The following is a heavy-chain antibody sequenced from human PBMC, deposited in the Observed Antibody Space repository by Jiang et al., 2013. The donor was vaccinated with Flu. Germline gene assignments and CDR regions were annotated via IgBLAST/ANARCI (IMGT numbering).Heavy chain of an antibody. CDR1: GFTFSSYE. V-gene: IGHV3-48*03. Sequence: LVQPGGSLRLSCAASGFTFSSYEMNWVRQAPGKGLEWVSYISSSGSTIYYADSVKGRFTISRDNTKNSLYLQMNSLRAEDTAVYYCARVYSSSSGKTFDYWGQGTLVTVSS. J-gene: IGHJ4*02. CDR3: ARVYSSSSGKTFDY. D-gene: IGHD6-6*01. CDR2: ISSSGSTI.